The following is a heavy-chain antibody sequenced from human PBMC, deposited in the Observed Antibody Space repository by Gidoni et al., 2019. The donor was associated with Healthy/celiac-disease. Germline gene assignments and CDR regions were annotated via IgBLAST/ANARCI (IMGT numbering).Heavy chain of an antibody. V-gene: IGHV1-69*01. D-gene: IGHD4-17*01. CDR2: IIPIFGTA. Sequence: QVQLVQSGAEVTKPRSSVKVSCKASGATISSYAISWVRQAPGQGLEWMGGIIPIFGTANYAQKFQGRVTITADESTSTAYMELSSLRSEDTAVYYCAPYHHDYGDYLGGDYWGQGTLVTVSS. J-gene: IGHJ4*02. CDR3: APYHHDYGDYLGGDY. CDR1: GATISSYA.